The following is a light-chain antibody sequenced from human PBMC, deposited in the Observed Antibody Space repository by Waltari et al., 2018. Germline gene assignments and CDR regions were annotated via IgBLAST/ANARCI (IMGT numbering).Light chain of an antibody. CDR3: SSYTSSGALI. J-gene: IGLJ2*01. V-gene: IGLV2-14*03. CDR2: DVS. Sequence: QSALTQPASVSGSPGQSITVSCTGSSSAVGGYNYVSWYQQHPGKVPKLMIYDVSNRPSGVSNRFSGSKSGNTVSLTISGLQAEDEADYYCSSYTSSGALIFGGGTKLTVL. CDR1: SSAVGGYNY.